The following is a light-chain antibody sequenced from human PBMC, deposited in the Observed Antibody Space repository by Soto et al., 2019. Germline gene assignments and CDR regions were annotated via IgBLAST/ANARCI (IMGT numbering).Light chain of an antibody. V-gene: IGKV3-11*01. CDR3: QHRSNWPT. J-gene: IGKJ5*01. Sequence: EIVLPQSPATLSLSPGERATLSCRASQSVSSYLAWYQQKPGQAPRLLMYDASNRATGIPAKFSGSGSGTDFTLTISSLDPEDFAVYYCQHRSNWPTFGQGTRLEIK. CDR2: DAS. CDR1: QSVSSY.